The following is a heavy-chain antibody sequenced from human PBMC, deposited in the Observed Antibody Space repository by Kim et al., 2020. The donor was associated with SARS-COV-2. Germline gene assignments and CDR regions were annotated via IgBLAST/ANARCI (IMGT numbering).Heavy chain of an antibody. CDR2: ISGSGGST. V-gene: IGHV3-23*01. D-gene: IGHD5-12*01. CDR3: AKLGQIVATIFIYTGFVY. Sequence: GGSLRLSCAASGFTFSSYAMSWVRQAPGKGLEWVSAISGSGGSTYYADSVKGRFTISRDNSKNTLYLQMNSLRAEDTAVYYCAKLGQIVATIFIYTGFVYWGQGTLVTVSS. CDR1: GFTFSSYA. J-gene: IGHJ4*02.